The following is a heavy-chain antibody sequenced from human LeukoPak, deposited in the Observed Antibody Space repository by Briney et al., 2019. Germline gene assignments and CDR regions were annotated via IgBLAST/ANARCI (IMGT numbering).Heavy chain of an antibody. CDR2: IRDDGSSQ. CDR3: AKDWGARGCCGDYFDY. J-gene: IGHJ4*02. CDR1: RFTFSNAW. Sequence: GGSLRLSCAASRFTFSNAWMSWVRQAPGRGPEWVAFIRDDGSSQYFTESVKGRFTISRDNSKNTVSLQMNNLRSEDTAVYYCAKDWGARGCCGDYFDYWGQGSLVTVSS. V-gene: IGHV3-30*02. D-gene: IGHD6-19*01.